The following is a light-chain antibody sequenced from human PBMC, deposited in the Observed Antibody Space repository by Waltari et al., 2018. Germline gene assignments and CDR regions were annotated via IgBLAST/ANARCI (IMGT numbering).Light chain of an antibody. CDR3: QQSYDAPFT. V-gene: IGKV1-39*01. Sequence: DIQMTQSPSSLSASVGARVTITFRTSQRVNDLLNWYQKKPGRAPKVLIHLTSKLQKGVPSRFSARGSGTEFTLTITNLQPEDFATYFCQQSYDAPFTFGQGTELAI. J-gene: IGKJ2*01. CDR2: LTS. CDR1: QRVNDL.